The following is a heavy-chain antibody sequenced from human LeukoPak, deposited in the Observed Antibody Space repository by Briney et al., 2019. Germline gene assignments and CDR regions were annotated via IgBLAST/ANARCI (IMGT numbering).Heavy chain of an antibody. J-gene: IGHJ6*03. CDR3: ARGRKIITPPHYMDV. CDR1: GFTFSSYS. Sequence: PGGSLRLSCAASGFTFSSYSMNWVRQAPGKGLEWISFISSSSGYIHYADSLRGRFTISRDNTKDSLYLQMNSLRAEDTAVYYCARGRKIITPPHYMDVWGKGTTVTISS. D-gene: IGHD3-10*01. V-gene: IGHV3-21*01. CDR2: ISSSSGYI.